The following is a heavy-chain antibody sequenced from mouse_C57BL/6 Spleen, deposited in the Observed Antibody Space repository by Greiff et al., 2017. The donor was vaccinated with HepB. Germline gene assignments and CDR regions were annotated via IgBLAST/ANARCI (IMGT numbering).Heavy chain of an antibody. Sequence: VQLQQSGAELVRPGASVKLSCKASGYTFTDYYINWVKQRPGQGLEWIARIYPGSGNTYYNEKFKGKATLTAEKSSSTAYMQLSSRTSEDSAVYFCAREAMGAYDYYAMDYWGQGTSVTVSS. J-gene: IGHJ4*01. CDR1: GYTFTDYY. D-gene: IGHD2-12*01. CDR2: IYPGSGNT. V-gene: IGHV1-76*01. CDR3: AREAMGAYDYYAMDY.